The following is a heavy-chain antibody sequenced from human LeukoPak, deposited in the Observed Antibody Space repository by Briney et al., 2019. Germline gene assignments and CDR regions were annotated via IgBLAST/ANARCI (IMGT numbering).Heavy chain of an antibody. Sequence: GGSLRLSCAASGFTVSRNYMSWVRQAPGKGLEWVSVLCSGGSTNYADSVKGRFTISRDDSKNTLYLQMNSLRAEDTAVYYCARVRDYYDSRGYYFEYFDHWGQGTLVTVSS. V-gene: IGHV3-53*01. CDR2: LCSGGST. J-gene: IGHJ1*01. CDR1: GFTVSRNY. D-gene: IGHD3-22*01. CDR3: ARVRDYYDSRGYYFEYFDH.